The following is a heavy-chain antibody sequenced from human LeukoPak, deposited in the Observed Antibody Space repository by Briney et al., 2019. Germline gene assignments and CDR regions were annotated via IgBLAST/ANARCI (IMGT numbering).Heavy chain of an antibody. Sequence: SETLSLTCTVSGGSISSYYWSWIRQSPGKGLEWIGYIYYSGSTNYNPSLKSRVTISVDTSKNQFSLKLSSVTAADTAVYYCARTRKGLVRPYYYYMDVWGKGTTVTVSS. D-gene: IGHD6-19*01. CDR2: IYYSGST. J-gene: IGHJ6*03. CDR3: ARTRKGLVRPYYYYMDV. V-gene: IGHV4-59*01. CDR1: GGSISSYY.